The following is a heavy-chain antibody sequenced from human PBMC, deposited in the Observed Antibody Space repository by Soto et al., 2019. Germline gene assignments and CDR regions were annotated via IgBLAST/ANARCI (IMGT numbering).Heavy chain of an antibody. CDR2: ISYDGSNK. J-gene: IGHJ4*02. CDR1: GFTFSSYA. CDR3: ARSRYCSGGSCYYYDY. Sequence: VQLVESGGGVVQPGRSLRLSCAASGFTFSSYAMHWVRQAPGKGLEWVAVISYDGSNKYYADSVKGRFTISRDNSKNTLYLQMNSLRAEDTAVYYCARSRYCSGGSCYYYDYWGQGTLVTVSS. V-gene: IGHV3-30-3*01. D-gene: IGHD2-15*01.